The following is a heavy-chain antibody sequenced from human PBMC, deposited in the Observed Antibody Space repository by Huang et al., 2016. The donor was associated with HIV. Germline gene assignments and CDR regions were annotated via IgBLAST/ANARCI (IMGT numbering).Heavy chain of an antibody. J-gene: IGHJ5*02. Sequence: DVQLVWSGGGLVKPGGSLRLSCTASGFSFDSFAMHWVRQAPGKGLEGVAAITASSSFKVHAVSLTGRFTDSRDNAKNSLDLQMNSRRPEDTAVYYCVRENYGSGSTLHGFDPWGQGTLVTVSS. CDR1: GFSFDSFA. CDR3: VRENYGSGSTLHGFDP. V-gene: IGHV3-21*01. CDR2: ITASSSFK. D-gene: IGHD3-10*01.